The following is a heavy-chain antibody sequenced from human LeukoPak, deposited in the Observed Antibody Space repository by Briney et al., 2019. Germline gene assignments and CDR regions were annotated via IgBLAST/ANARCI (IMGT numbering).Heavy chain of an antibody. V-gene: IGHV3-64D*09. J-gene: IGHJ4*02. CDR1: GFTFSSYA. CDR3: VKGRYSNSWYSSDY. D-gene: IGHD6-13*01. CDR2: ISSSGGRT. Sequence: PGGSLRLSCSASGFTFSSYAMHWVRQAPGKGLEYVSAISSSGGRTYYADSVRGRFTISRDNSKNTLYLQVSSLRAEDTAVYYCVKGRYSNSWYSSDYWGQGTLVTVSS.